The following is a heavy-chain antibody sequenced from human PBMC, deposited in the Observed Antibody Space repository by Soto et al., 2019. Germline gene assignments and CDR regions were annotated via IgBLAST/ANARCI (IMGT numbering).Heavy chain of an antibody. CDR3: ARYCSGGSCYMSYFDY. V-gene: IGHV4-31*03. J-gene: IGHJ4*02. CDR2: IYFSGDT. D-gene: IGHD2-15*01. CDR1: GVSINSHTYY. Sequence: SETLSLTCTVSGVSINSHTYYWTWIRQHPGKGLEWIGYIYFSGDTYYNPSLKSRVTMSLDTPKNQFSLKLSSVTAADTAVYYCARYCSGGSCYMSYFDYWGQGTLVTVPQ.